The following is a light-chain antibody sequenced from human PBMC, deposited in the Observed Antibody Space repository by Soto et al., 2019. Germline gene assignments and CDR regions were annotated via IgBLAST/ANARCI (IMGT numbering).Light chain of an antibody. CDR1: SANIGAAYN. J-gene: IGLJ2*01. V-gene: IGLV1-40*01. CDR3: AAWDDSLNGVI. Sequence: QSVLTQPPSVSGAPGQRVTISCTGSSANIGAAYNVDWYQQLPGTAPKLLIYGNNNRPSGVPARFSGSKSGTSASLAIAGLQAEDEGDYYCAAWDDSLNGVIFGGGTKLTVL. CDR2: GNN.